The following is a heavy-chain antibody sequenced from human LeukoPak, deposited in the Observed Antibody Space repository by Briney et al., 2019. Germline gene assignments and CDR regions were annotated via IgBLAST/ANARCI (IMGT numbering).Heavy chain of an antibody. CDR3: VRERAGFDY. CDR2: IHPDGTET. J-gene: IGHJ4*02. CDR1: GFTFNHYW. V-gene: IGHV3-7*01. Sequence: PGGSLRLSCAASGFTFNHYWMSWVRQIPGTGLQWVAKIHPDGTETHYADSVKGRFTFSRDNAKNSMYLQMNSLTADDTGVYYCVRERAGFDYWGQGTLVTVSS.